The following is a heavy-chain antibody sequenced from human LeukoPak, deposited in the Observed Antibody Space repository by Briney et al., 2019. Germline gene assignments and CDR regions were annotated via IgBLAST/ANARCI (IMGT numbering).Heavy chain of an antibody. CDR1: GGSISSSGYY. CDR3: ARHEYSGSYYGLCWIDP. J-gene: IGHJ5*02. V-gene: IGHV4-39*01. D-gene: IGHD1-26*01. CDR2: IYYSGST. Sequence: PSETLSLTCTVSGGSISSSGYYWGWIRQPPGKGLEWIASIYYSGSTYYSPSLKSRVTISVDTSKNQLSLKLSSLTAADTAVYYCARHEYSGSYYGLCWIDPWGQGTLVTVSS.